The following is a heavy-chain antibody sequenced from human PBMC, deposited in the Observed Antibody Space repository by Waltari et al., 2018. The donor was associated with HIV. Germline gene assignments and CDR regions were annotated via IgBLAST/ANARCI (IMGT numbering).Heavy chain of an antibody. CDR1: GSIFTGSF. CDR3: ARVPVGAMPIAFDY. J-gene: IGHJ4*02. Sequence: QLQLVQSGAEVKKPGASVRVSCKASGSIFTGSFIHWVRQAPGQGLEGLGGIRSNRGDTISVQKFQGRVTMTRDTSMSTVYMELSSLRYDDTAVYYCARVPVGAMPIAFDYWGQGTLVTVSS. CDR2: IRSNRGDT. V-gene: IGHV1-2*02. D-gene: IGHD1-26*01.